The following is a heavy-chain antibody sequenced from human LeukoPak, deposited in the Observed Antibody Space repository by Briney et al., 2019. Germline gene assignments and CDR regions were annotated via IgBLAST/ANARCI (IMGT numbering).Heavy chain of an antibody. CDR1: GYTFTNYA. D-gene: IGHD4-23*01. J-gene: IGHJ4*02. CDR2: INAGNGNT. CDR3: ARTRDYGGNWGFDY. V-gene: IGHV1-3*03. Sequence: GASVKVSCKASGYTFTNYAIHWVRQAPGQRLEWMVWINAGNGNTKYSQEFQDRVTITRDTSASTVYMELSSLRSEDLAAYYCARTRDYGGNWGFDYWGQGTLVTVSS.